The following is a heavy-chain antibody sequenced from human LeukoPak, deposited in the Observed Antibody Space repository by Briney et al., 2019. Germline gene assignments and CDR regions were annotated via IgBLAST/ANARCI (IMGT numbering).Heavy chain of an antibody. Sequence: GGSLRLSCAASGFTFSSYSMNWVRQAPGKGLEWVSSISSSSYIYYADSVKGRFTISRDNAKNSLYLQMNSLRAEDTALYYCARGSTSAAGITYWGQGTLVTVSS. CDR2: ISSSSYI. V-gene: IGHV3-21*04. CDR1: GFTFSSYS. CDR3: ARGSTSAAGITY. D-gene: IGHD6-13*01. J-gene: IGHJ4*02.